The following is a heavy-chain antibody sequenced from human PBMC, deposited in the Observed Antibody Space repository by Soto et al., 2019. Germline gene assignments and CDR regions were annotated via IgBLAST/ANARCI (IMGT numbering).Heavy chain of an antibody. J-gene: IGHJ6*03. CDR2: MNSDGSST. CDR3: ARGAIYYDYMDV. Sequence: EVQLVESGGGLVQPGGSLRLSCAASGFTFNNYWMHWVRQAPGEGLVWVSRMNSDGSSTNYADSVKGRFTISRDNAKNTLYLQMNSLRAEDTAVYYCARGAIYYDYMDVWGKGTTVTVSS. V-gene: IGHV3-74*01. D-gene: IGHD2-2*01. CDR1: GFTFNNYW.